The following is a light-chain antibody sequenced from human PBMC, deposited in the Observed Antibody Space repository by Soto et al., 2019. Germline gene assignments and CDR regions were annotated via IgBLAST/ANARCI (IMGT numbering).Light chain of an antibody. Sequence: IQMTQSPSTLSASVGDTVTITCRASQSISVSLAWYQQKPGKAPNLLIYDASTLQTGVPSRFSGSGSGTDFFLTISSLQPEDVATYFCLQEYNYPRTFGQGTKLQIK. J-gene: IGKJ2*01. CDR1: QSISVS. CDR2: DAS. CDR3: LQEYNYPRT. V-gene: IGKV1-6*01.